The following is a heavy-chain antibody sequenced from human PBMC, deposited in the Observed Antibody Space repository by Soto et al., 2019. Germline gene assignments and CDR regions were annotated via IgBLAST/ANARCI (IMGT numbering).Heavy chain of an antibody. V-gene: IGHV1-3*01. CDR1: GYTFTRYT. J-gene: IGHJ5*02. D-gene: IGHD2-15*01. CDR2: INPDNGNT. Sequence: ASVKVSCKASGYTFTRYTMNWVRQAPGQRLEWMGWINPDNGNTKSSQKFQDRVIIARDTSASTAYMDLSSLRSEDTAVYYCARGIATGQLDPWGQGTLVTVSS. CDR3: ARGIATGQLDP.